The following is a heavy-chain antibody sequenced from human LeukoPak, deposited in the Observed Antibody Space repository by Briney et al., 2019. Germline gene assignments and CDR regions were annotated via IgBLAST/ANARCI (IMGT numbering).Heavy chain of an antibody. Sequence: PGRSLRLSCAASGFTFSTYGMHWVRQAPGKGLEWVAVISYDGSNKYYADSVKGRFTISRDNSKNTLYLQMNSLRAEDTAVYYCAKNGIRQTYYDFWSGYSNWFDPWGQGTLVTVSS. CDR2: ISYDGSNK. J-gene: IGHJ5*02. D-gene: IGHD3-3*01. CDR3: AKNGIRQTYYDFWSGYSNWFDP. V-gene: IGHV3-30*18. CDR1: GFTFSTYG.